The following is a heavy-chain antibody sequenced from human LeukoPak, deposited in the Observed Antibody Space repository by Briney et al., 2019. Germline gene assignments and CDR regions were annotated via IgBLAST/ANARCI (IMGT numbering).Heavy chain of an antibody. CDR2: INHSGST. CDR3: ARADYVWGSYRYFDY. J-gene: IGHJ4*02. CDR1: GGSFSGYY. Sequence: PSETLSLTCAVYGGSFSGYYWSWTRQPPGKGLEWIGEINHSGSTNYNPSLKSRVTISVDTSKNQFSLKLSSVTAADTAVYYCARADYVWGSYRYFDYWGQGTLVTVSS. V-gene: IGHV4-34*01. D-gene: IGHD3-16*02.